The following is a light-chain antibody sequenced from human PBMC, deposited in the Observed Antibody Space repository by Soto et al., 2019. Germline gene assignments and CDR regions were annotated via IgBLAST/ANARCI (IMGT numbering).Light chain of an antibody. V-gene: IGLV2-14*01. J-gene: IGLJ2*01. CDR2: DVS. CDR3: SSYTRASTPLV. CDR1: GSDVGGYNY. Sequence: QSALTQPASVSGSPGQSITISCTGTGSDVGGYNYVSWYQQHPGKAPKVMIYDVSHRPSGVSNRFSGSTAVNRSSLTFSGLKDEDEAEYYCSSYTRASTPLVFGGGTKLTVL.